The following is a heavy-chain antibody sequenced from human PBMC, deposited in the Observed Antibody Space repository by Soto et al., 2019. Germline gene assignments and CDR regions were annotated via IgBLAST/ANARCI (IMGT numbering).Heavy chain of an antibody. V-gene: IGHV6-1*01. CDR1: GDSDSSNSAA. CDR2: TYYRSKWYN. Sequence: SQTLSLTCAISGDSDSSNSAAWNWIRQSPSRGLEWLGRTYYRSKWYNDYAVSVKSRITINPDTSKNQFSLQLNSVTPEDTAVYYCARDPEYSSGWYGPTNYYYGMDVWGQGTTVTVSS. D-gene: IGHD6-19*01. J-gene: IGHJ6*02. CDR3: ARDPEYSSGWYGPTNYYYGMDV.